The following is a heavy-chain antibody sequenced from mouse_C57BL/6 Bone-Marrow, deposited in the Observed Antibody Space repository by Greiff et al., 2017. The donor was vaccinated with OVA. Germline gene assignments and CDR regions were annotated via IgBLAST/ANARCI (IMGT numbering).Heavy chain of an antibody. D-gene: IGHD1-1*01. V-gene: IGHV5-6*01. J-gene: IGHJ1*03. CDR2: ISSGCSYT. Sequence: EVKVVESGGDLVKPGGSLKLSCAASGFTFSSYGMSWVRQTPDKRLEWVATISSGCSYTYYPDSVKGRFTISRDNAKNTLYLQMSSLKSEATAMYYGGSSITTVVATGYFDVWGTGTTVTVSS. CDR3: GSSITTVVATGYFDV. CDR1: GFTFSSYG.